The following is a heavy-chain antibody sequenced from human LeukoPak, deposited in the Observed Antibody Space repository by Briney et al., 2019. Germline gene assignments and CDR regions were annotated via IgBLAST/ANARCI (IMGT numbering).Heavy chain of an antibody. CDR2: IYHRGST. V-gene: IGHV4-34*01. Sequence: SGTLSLTRAVYGGSFSGYYWSWIRPPPGKELEWIGGIYHRGSTNYNPSLKSRVTISVDTSKNQFSLKLSSVTAEDTAVYYCARGLHCSGGSCYSADYWGQGTLVTVSS. D-gene: IGHD2-15*01. J-gene: IGHJ4*02. CDR1: GGSFSGYY. CDR3: ARGLHCSGGSCYSADY.